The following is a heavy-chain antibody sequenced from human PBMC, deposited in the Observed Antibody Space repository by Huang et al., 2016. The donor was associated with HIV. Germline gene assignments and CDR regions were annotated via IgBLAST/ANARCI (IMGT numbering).Heavy chain of an antibody. J-gene: IGHJ4*02. D-gene: IGHD3-22*01. CDR2: ISANKGDT. Sequence: QVHLVQSGPEVKKPGASVKVSCKASGYTFTSFGISWVRQAPGQGLEWMGSISANKGDTNYAQKFRVRVTMTTDTSTRTAHMELRSLRSDDSAVYYCVVDDTSGYFSSDYWGQGTLVTVSS. CDR3: VVDDTSGYFSSDY. V-gene: IGHV1-18*04. CDR1: GYTFTSFG.